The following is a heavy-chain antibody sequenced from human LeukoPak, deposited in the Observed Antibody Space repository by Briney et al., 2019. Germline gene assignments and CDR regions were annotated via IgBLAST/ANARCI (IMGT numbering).Heavy chain of an antibody. Sequence: RESLRLSCATSGFTFSTYWMSWVRQAPGKGLEWVANIKQDGSETYYADSVKGRFTIFRDNAKNSLYLQMDSLRVEDTAVYYCAYGDGFDYWGQGTLVIVSS. CDR1: GFTFSTYW. D-gene: IGHD3-10*01. CDR3: AYGDGFDY. CDR2: IKQDGSET. V-gene: IGHV3-7*01. J-gene: IGHJ4*02.